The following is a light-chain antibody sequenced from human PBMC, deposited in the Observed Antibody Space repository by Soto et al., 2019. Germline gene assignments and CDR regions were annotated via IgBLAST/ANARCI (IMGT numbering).Light chain of an antibody. J-gene: IGKJ1*01. V-gene: IGKV3-15*01. Sequence: ETVMTQSPATLSVSPGERATLSCRASESVDSHLAWYQQKPGQAPRLLIYNISTRATDIPARFSGSGSGTEFTLTISSLQSEDFAVYYCQQYGSWPPWTFGQGTKLEIK. CDR3: QQYGSWPPWT. CDR2: NIS. CDR1: ESVDSH.